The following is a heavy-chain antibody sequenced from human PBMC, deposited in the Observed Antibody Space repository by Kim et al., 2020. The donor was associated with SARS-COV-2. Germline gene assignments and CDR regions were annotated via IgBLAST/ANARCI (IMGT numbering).Heavy chain of an antibody. Sequence: SVKVSCKASGGTFSSYTISWVRQAPGQGLEWMGRIIPILGIANYAQKFQGRVTITADKSTSTAYMELSSLRSEDTAVYYCARENDSSGYYRQGAFDIWGQGTMVTVSS. CDR3: ARENDSSGYYRQGAFDI. CDR1: GGTFSSYT. J-gene: IGHJ3*02. V-gene: IGHV1-69*04. CDR2: IIPILGIA. D-gene: IGHD3-22*01.